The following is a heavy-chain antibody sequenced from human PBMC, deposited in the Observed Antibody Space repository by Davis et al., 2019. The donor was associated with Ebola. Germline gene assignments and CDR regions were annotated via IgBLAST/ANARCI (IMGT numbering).Heavy chain of an antibody. D-gene: IGHD3-3*01. CDR2: ISSSGSTI. V-gene: IGHV3-48*02. CDR3: ARDAIFGVFLYYYMDV. J-gene: IGHJ6*03. CDR1: GFTFSRYW. Sequence: GGSLRLSCAASGFTFSRYWMSWVRQAPGKGLEWVSYISSSGSTIYYADSVKGRFTISRDNAKNSLYLQMNSLRDEDTAVYYCARDAIFGVFLYYYMDVWGKGTTVTVSS.